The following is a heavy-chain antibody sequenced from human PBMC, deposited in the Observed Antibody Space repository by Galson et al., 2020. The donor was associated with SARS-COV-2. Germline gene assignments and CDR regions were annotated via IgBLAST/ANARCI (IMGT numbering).Heavy chain of an antibody. V-gene: IGHV3-30*18. CDR1: GFRFSNYG. Sequence: QLGESLKISCAASGFRFSNYGMHWVRQAPGKGLEWVAVISYDGSNKYHADSVQGRFTISRDNSKNTLYLQMNSLRVEDTAVYYCAKSFLVGYRGYDHYLDYWGQGSQVTGSS. CDR3: AKSFLVGYRGYDHYLDY. D-gene: IGHD5-12*01. J-gene: IGHJ4*02. CDR2: ISYDGSNK.